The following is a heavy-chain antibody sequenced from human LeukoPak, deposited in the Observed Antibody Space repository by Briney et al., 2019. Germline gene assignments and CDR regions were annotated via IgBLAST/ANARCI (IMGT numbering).Heavy chain of an antibody. Sequence: ASVTVSCKTSGYTFTAHDIFWVRHPAAQGLEWMGWMNPKSGSTAYAQKVQGRVTFTRNTSITTAYLDLTNLRYEDTAMYYCARGRQMSINWYFDLWGRGTQVTVAS. J-gene: IGHJ2*01. D-gene: IGHD3-10*01. V-gene: IGHV1-8*03. CDR2: MNPKSGST. CDR1: GYTFTAHD. CDR3: ARGRQMSINWYFDL.